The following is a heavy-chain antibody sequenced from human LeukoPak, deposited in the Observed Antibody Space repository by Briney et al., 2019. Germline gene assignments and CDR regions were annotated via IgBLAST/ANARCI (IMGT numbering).Heavy chain of an antibody. V-gene: IGHV4-4*07. D-gene: IGHD5-12*01. Sequence: SETLSLTCTVSGGSISSYYWSWIRQPAGKGLEWIGRIYTSGSTNYNPSLKSRVTISVDTSKNQFSLKLSSVTAADTAVYYCARAQYSGYDFYYYGMDVWGQGTTVTVSS. CDR1: GGSISSYY. CDR3: ARAQYSGYDFYYYGMDV. J-gene: IGHJ6*02. CDR2: IYTSGST.